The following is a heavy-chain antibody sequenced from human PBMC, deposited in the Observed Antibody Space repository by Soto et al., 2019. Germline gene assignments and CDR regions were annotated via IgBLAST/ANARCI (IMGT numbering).Heavy chain of an antibody. V-gene: IGHV4-34*01. CDR1: GGSFSGYY. J-gene: IGHJ5*02. Sequence: SETLSLTCAVYGGSFSGYYWSWIRQPPGKGLEWIGEINHSGSTNYNPSLKSRVTISVDTSKNQFSLKLSSVTAADTAVYYCARTGTTHNWFDPWGQGTLVTVSS. CDR3: ARTGTTHNWFDP. D-gene: IGHD1-7*01. CDR2: INHSGST.